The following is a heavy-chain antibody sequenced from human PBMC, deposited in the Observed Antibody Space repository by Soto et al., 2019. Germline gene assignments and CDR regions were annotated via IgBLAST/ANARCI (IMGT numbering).Heavy chain of an antibody. D-gene: IGHD4-17*01. CDR1: GFTFSNYG. V-gene: IGHV3-30*18. CDR3: AKGKAGTTTAWFDP. Sequence: PGGSLRLSCAASGFTFSNYGMHWVRQAPGKGLEWVAVISYDGSNKYYVDSVKGRFTISRDNSKNTVYLQMNSLRAEDTAVYYCAKGKAGTTTAWFDPWGQGTLVTVSS. J-gene: IGHJ5*02. CDR2: ISYDGSNK.